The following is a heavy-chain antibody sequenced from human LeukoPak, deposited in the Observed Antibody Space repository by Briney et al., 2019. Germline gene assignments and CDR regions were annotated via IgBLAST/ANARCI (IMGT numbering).Heavy chain of an antibody. Sequence: GGSLRLSCAASGFTFDDYAMHWVRQAPGKGLEWVSGISWNSGSIGYADSVKGRFTISRDNAKNSLYLQMNSLRAEDTALYYCAKGLNYYDSSGYLNYWGQGTLVTVSS. CDR2: ISWNSGSI. CDR1: GFTFDDYA. V-gene: IGHV3-9*01. CDR3: AKGLNYYDSSGYLNY. D-gene: IGHD3-22*01. J-gene: IGHJ4*02.